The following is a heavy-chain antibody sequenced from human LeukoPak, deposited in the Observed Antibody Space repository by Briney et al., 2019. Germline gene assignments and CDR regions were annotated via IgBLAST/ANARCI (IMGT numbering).Heavy chain of an antibody. D-gene: IGHD6-6*01. V-gene: IGHV3-30*02. Sequence: GGSLRLSCAASGFTFSSYGMHWVRQAPGKGLEWVAFIRYDGSNKYYADSVKGRFTISRDNSKNTLYLQMNSLRAEDTAVYYCANRTPYSSSDDYWGQGTLVTVSS. CDR2: IRYDGSNK. CDR3: ANRTPYSSSDDY. J-gene: IGHJ4*02. CDR1: GFTFSSYG.